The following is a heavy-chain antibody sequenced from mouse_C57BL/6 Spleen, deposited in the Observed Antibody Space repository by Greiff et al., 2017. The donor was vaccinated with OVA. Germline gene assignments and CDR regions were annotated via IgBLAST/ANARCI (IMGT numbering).Heavy chain of an antibody. V-gene: IGHV1-76*01. CDR2: IYPGSGNT. CDR3: ARDEGYYYGSSLWYFDV. D-gene: IGHD1-1*01. J-gene: IGHJ1*03. Sequence: QVQLQQSGAELVRPGASVKLSCKASGYTFTDYYINWVKQRPGQGLEWIARIYPGSGNTYYNEKFKGKATLTAEKSSSTAYMQLSSLTSEDSAVYFCARDEGYYYGSSLWYFDVWGTGTTVTVSS. CDR1: GYTFTDYY.